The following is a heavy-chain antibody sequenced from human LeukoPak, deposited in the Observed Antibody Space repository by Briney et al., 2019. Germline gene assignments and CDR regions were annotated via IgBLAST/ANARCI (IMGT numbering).Heavy chain of an antibody. CDR3: ARATDTVVVVDAFDI. Sequence: SETLSLTCTVSGGSISSSSYYWGWIRQPPGKGLEWIGYIYYSGSTNYNPSLKSRVTISVDTSKNQFSLKLSSVTAADTAVYYCARATDTVVVVDAFDIWGQGTMVTVSS. CDR1: GGSISSSSYY. CDR2: IYYSGST. D-gene: IGHD2-15*01. V-gene: IGHV4-61*05. J-gene: IGHJ3*02.